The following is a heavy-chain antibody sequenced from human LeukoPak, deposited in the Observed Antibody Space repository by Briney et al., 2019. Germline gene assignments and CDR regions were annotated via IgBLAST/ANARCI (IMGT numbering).Heavy chain of an antibody. CDR2: IGTAGDT. CDR1: GFTFSSYD. D-gene: IGHD5-24*01. J-gene: IGHJ3*02. V-gene: IGHV3-13*01. Sequence: GGSLRLSCAASGFTFSSYDMHWVRQATGKGLEWVSAIGTAGDTYYPGSVKGRFTISRENAKNSLYLQMNSLRAGDTAVYYCARGGDGYKTRAFDIWGQGTMVSVSS. CDR3: ARGGDGYKTRAFDI.